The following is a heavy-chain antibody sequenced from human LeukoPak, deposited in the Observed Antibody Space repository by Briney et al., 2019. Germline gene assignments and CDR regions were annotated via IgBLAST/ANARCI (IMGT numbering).Heavy chain of an antibody. CDR3: VGHSDY. CDR2: IKQDGSEK. J-gene: IGHJ4*02. D-gene: IGHD3-16*01. Sequence: PGGSLRLSCAASGFSFSSCWMSWVRQAPGKGLEWVANIKQDGSEKYYVDSVKGRFTISRDNAKNSLYLQMNSLRAEDTAVYYCVGHSDYWGQGTLVTVSS. CDR1: GFSFSSCW. V-gene: IGHV3-7*01.